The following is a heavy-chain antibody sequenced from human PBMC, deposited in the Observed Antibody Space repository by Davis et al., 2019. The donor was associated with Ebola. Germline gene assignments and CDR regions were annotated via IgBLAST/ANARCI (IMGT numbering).Heavy chain of an antibody. CDR2: ISWNSGSI. Sequence: PGGSLRLSCAASGFTFDDYAMHWVRQAPGKGLEWVSGISWNSGSIGYADSVKCRFTISRDNAKNSLYLQMNSLRAEDMALYYCAKAKGDGWDWYFDLWGRGTLVTVSS. D-gene: IGHD5-24*01. V-gene: IGHV3-9*03. CDR3: AKAKGDGWDWYFDL. J-gene: IGHJ2*01. CDR1: GFTFDDYA.